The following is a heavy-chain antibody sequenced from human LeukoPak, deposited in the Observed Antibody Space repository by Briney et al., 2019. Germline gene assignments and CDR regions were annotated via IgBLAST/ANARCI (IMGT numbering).Heavy chain of an antibody. CDR2: IYYSGST. Sequence: PSETLSLTCTVSGYSISSGYYWGWIRQPPGKGLEWIGYIYYSGSTNYNPSLKSRVTISVDTSKNQFSLKLNSVTAADTAVYYCASGGMRGATRLLFVYWGQGTPVTVSS. J-gene: IGHJ4*02. CDR1: GYSISSGYY. V-gene: IGHV4-61*05. CDR3: ASGGMRGATRLLFVY. D-gene: IGHD3-16*01.